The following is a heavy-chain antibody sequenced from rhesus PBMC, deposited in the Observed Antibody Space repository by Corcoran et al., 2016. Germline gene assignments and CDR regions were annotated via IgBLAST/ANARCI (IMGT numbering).Heavy chain of an antibody. J-gene: IGHJ4*01. CDR1: GGSISRSTW. V-gene: IGHV4S19*01. CDR2: ISGNSGST. Sequence: QVQLQESGPGLVKPSETLSLTCAVSGGSISRSTWWRWVRPPPGTGLEWIGYISGNSGSTYYNPPLKSRVTISKDTSKNQFSLKLSSVTAADTAVYYCAREGRIQLQGFDYWGQGVLVTVSS. D-gene: IGHD5-12*01. CDR3: AREGRIQLQGFDY.